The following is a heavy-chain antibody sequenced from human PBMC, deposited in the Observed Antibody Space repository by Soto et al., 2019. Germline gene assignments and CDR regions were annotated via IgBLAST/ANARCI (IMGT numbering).Heavy chain of an antibody. V-gene: IGHV6-1*01. J-gene: IGHJ6*03. D-gene: IGHD7-27*01. CDR1: GDSVSSNSAA. CDR2: TYYRSKWYN. Sequence: SQTLSLTCAIYGDSVSSNSAAWNWIRQSPSRGLEWLGRTYYRSKWYNDYAVSVKSRITINPDSSKNQFSLQLNSVTPEDTAVYYCSRGTGETGEKGYMDVWGKGTTVTVSS. CDR3: SRGTGETGEKGYMDV.